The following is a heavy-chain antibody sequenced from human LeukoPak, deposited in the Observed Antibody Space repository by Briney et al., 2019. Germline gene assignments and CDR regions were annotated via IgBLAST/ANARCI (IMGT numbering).Heavy chain of an antibody. V-gene: IGHV3-48*02. D-gene: IGHD1-26*01. CDR1: GFTFSTYS. Sequence: GGSLRLSCAASGFTFSTYSMNWVRQAPGKGLEWVSYISSSSSTIFYADSVKGRFTISRDNAKNSLYLQMNSLRDEDTAVYCCVRNLGGRSGHWGQGTLVTVSS. J-gene: IGHJ4*02. CDR2: ISSSSSTI. CDR3: VRNLGGRSGH.